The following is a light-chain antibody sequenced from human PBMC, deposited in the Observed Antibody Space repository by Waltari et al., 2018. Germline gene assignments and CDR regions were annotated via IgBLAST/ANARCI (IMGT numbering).Light chain of an antibody. Sequence: WYQQHPGKAPTPIIYDVTMRPSGVSIRFSGSKSGNTASLTISGLQPDDKADYYCSSYTSRATYVFGTGTKVTVL. CDR3: SSYTSRATYV. CDR2: DVT. V-gene: IGLV2-14*03. J-gene: IGLJ1*01.